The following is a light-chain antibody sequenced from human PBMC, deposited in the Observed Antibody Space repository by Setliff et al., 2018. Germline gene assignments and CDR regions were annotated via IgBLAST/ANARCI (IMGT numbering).Light chain of an antibody. CDR3: SSYTSNTFV. CDR2: EVT. V-gene: IGLV2-14*01. J-gene: IGLJ1*01. Sequence: QSALTQPASVSGSPGQSITISCSGTSSDVGSYGLVSWYQHHPGKAPKLMVYEVTKRPSGVPDRFSGSKSGNTASLTISGLQVEDEADYYCSSYTSNTFVFAAGTKVTVL. CDR1: SSDVGSYGL.